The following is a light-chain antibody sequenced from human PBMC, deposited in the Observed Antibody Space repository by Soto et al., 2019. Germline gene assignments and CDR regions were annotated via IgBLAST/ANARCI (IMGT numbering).Light chain of an antibody. Sequence: EIVLTQSPGTLSLSPEERATLSCRASQSVNNVYLAWYQQKPGQAPRLLIYDVSSRATGIPDRFSGSGSGTDFTLTISRLEPEDFAVYYCQQSGTSPRTFGQGTKLEIK. J-gene: IGKJ2*01. CDR1: QSVNNVY. V-gene: IGKV3-20*01. CDR3: QQSGTSPRT. CDR2: DVS.